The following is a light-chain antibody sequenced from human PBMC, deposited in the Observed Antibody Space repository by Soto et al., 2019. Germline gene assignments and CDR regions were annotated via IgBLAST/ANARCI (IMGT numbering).Light chain of an antibody. CDR2: GTS. V-gene: IGKV3-20*01. Sequence: EIVLTQSPGTLSLSPGERATLSCRASQSVSSKYLAWYQQKPGQAPRVLIYGTSIRASGVPERFSGGGSGTDFTLTITRLEPEDFAVYYCQQYGSSLFRFGPGT. J-gene: IGKJ3*01. CDR1: QSVSSKY. CDR3: QQYGSSLFR.